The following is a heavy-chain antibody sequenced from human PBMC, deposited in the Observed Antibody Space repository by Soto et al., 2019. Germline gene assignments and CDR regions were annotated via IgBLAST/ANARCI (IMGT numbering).Heavy chain of an antibody. V-gene: IGHV3-74*01. CDR1: GFTLSGRS. J-gene: IGHJ6*04. CDR2: IDNAGTDS. D-gene: IGHD3-10*01. Sequence: EVQLVESGGGLVQPGGSLRLSCAASGFTLSGRSMHWVRQAPGKGLVWVSGIDNAGTDSTYADSVKGRFTSSRDNAKNMLYLQVNSLRVDAKAVYYCDRGWFGPDVWGKGTTVTVSS. CDR3: DRGWFGPDV.